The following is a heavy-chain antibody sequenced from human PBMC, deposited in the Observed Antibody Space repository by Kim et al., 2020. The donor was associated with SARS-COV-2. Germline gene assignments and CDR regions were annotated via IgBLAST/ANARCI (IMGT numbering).Heavy chain of an antibody. J-gene: IGHJ6*02. V-gene: IGHV3-30*18. CDR1: GFTFSSYG. CDR3: AKDGKDYYGSGSNDV. Sequence: GGSLRLSCAASGFTFSSYGMHWVRQAPGKGLEWVAVISYDGSNKYYADSVKGRFTISRDNSKNTLYLQMNSLRAEDTAVYYCAKDGKDYYGSGSNDVWGQGTTVTVSS. D-gene: IGHD3-10*01. CDR2: ISYDGSNK.